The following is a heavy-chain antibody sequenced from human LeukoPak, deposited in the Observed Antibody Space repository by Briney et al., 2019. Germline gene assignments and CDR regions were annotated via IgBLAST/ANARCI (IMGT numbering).Heavy chain of an antibody. CDR1: GYTFTSYG. J-gene: IGHJ6*03. Sequence: ASVKVSCKASGYTFTSYGISWVRQAPGQGLEWMGWISAYNGNTNYAQKLQGRVTMTTDTSTSTAYMELRSLRSEDTAVYYCARVEWELPGYYYYMDVWGKRTTVTVSS. D-gene: IGHD1-26*01. V-gene: IGHV1-18*01. CDR3: ARVEWELPGYYYYMDV. CDR2: ISAYNGNT.